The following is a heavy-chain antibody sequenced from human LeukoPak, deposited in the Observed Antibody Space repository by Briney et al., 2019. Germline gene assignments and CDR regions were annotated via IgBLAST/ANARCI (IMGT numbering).Heavy chain of an antibody. J-gene: IGHJ4*02. D-gene: IGHD2-2*01. CDR3: ARPQGFQLLDFEY. CDR1: GGSISSSSYY. CDR2: IYYSGST. V-gene: IGHV4-39*01. Sequence: PETLSHTCTVSGGSISSSSYYWGWIRQPPGKGLEWIGSIYYSGSTYYNPSLKSRVTISVDTSKNQFSLKLSSVTAADTAVYYCARPQGFQLLDFEYWGQRTPVTVSS.